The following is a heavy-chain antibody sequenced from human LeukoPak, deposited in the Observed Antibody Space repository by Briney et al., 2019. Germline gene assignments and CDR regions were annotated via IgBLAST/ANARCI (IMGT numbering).Heavy chain of an antibody. J-gene: IGHJ4*02. V-gene: IGHV3-48*03. CDR1: EFTFSSYE. CDR2: ISSSGSTI. D-gene: IGHD6-6*01. Sequence: PGGSLSLSCAASEFTFSSYEMTWVRQAPGKGLEWVSYISSSGSTIYYADSVKGRFTISRDNAKNSLYLQLNSLRAEDTAVYYCARAMYTTSSGYDYWGQGTLVTVSS. CDR3: ARAMYTTSSGYDY.